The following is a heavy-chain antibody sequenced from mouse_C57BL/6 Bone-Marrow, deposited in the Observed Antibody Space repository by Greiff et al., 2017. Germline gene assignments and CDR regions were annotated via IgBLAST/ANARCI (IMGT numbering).Heavy chain of an antibody. CDR2: IYPGDGDT. J-gene: IGHJ4*01. CDR3: AILSMDY. CDR1: GYAFSSSW. D-gene: IGHD1-1*02. V-gene: IGHV1-82*01. Sequence: QVQLQQSGPELVKPGASVKISCKASGYAFSSSWMNWVKQRPGKGLEWIGRIYPGDGDTNYNGKFKGKATLTADKSSSTAYMQLSSLTSEDSAVYYCAILSMDYWGQGTSVTVAS.